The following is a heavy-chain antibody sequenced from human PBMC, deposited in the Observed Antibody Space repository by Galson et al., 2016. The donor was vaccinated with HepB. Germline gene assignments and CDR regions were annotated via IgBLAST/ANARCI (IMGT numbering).Heavy chain of an antibody. CDR2: ISGSGDGT. V-gene: IGHV3-23*01. J-gene: IGHJ6*03. CDR3: AKVQRRRDDYYYYMDV. Sequence: SLRLSCAASGFTFSSFAMTWVRQAPGKGLEWVSGISGSGDGTSNAGSVKGRFTISRDNSKNALFLQMNSLRAEDTAVYYCAKVQRRRDDYYYYMDVWGTGTTVTVSS. CDR1: GFTFSSFA.